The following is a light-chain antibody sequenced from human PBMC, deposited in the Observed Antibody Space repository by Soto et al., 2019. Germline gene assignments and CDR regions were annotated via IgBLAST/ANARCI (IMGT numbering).Light chain of an antibody. J-gene: IGKJ4*01. CDR2: SAS. CDR3: QQNSSPFVT. CDR1: QTITDF. Sequence: DIQMTQSPPSLSASVGDRVTITCRASQTITDFLNWDQLKPGKAPKLLIYSASNLQPGVPTRVSGRGYGPDFALTPSGMQHEDSATYYCQQNSSPFVTFGAGTKVEV. V-gene: IGKV1-39*01.